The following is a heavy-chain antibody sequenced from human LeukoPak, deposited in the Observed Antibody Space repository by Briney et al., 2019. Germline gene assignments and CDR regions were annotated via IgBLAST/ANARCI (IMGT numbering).Heavy chain of an antibody. CDR3: ARDGGYGGSYGDS. V-gene: IGHV3-48*01. Sequence: PGGSLRLSCAASGFTFSSYNMNWVRQAPGKGLEWVSYIDSSSSTIYYADSVKGRFTISRDNAKNSLYLQMNSLRAEDTAVYYCARDGGYGGSYGDSWGQGTLVTVSS. J-gene: IGHJ4*02. CDR2: IDSSSSTI. D-gene: IGHD1-26*01. CDR1: GFTFSSYN.